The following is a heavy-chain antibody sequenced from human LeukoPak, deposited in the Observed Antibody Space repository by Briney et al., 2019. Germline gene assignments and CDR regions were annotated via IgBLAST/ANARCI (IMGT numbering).Heavy chain of an antibody. Sequence: SETLSLTCTVSGGSISSYYWSWIRQPPGKGLEWIGYIYYSGSSNYNPSLKSRVTISVDTSKNQFSLKLSSVTAADTAAYYCAREAYLDYWGQGTLVTVSS. CDR3: AREAYLDY. J-gene: IGHJ4*02. V-gene: IGHV4-59*01. CDR1: GGSISSYY. CDR2: IYYSGSS.